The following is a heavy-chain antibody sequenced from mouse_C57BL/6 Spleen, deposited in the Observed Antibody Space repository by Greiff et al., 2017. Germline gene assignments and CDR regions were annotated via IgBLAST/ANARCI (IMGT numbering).Heavy chain of an antibody. CDR1: GYTFTSYW. CDR2: INPSNGGT. D-gene: IGHD1-1*01. J-gene: IGHJ4*01. Sequence: QVQLKESGTELVKPGASVKLSCKASGYTFTSYWMHWVKQRPGQGLEWIGNINPSNGGTNYNEKFQSKATLTVDKSSRTAYMQLSSLTSEDSAVYYCARDYGRNYAMDYWGQGTSVTAAS. V-gene: IGHV1-53*01. CDR3: ARDYGRNYAMDY.